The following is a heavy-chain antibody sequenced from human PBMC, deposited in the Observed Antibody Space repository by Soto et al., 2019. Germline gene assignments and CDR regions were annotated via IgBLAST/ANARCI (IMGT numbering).Heavy chain of an antibody. V-gene: IGHV3-30*18. J-gene: IGHJ6*02. Sequence: SCAASGFTFSSYGMHWVRQAPGKGLEWVALISFDGSNKYYADSVKGRFTISRDNSKNTLYLQMNSLRAEDTAVYYCAKSLLGGSLLEVDVWGQGTTVTVSS. CDR1: GFTFSSYG. D-gene: IGHD2-15*01. CDR2: ISFDGSNK. CDR3: AKSLLGGSLLEVDV.